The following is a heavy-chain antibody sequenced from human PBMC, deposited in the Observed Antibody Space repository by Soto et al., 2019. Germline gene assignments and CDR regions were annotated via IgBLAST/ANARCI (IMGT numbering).Heavy chain of an antibody. CDR1: GYSISSSNW. D-gene: IGHD6-19*01. CDR2: IYYSGST. J-gene: IGHJ4*02. CDR3: ARSAGYSSGWTYFDY. V-gene: IGHV4-28*01. Sequence: SETLSLTCAVSGYSISSSNWWGWIRQPPGKGLEWIGYIYYSGSTYYNPSLKSRVTMSVDTSKNQFSLKLSSVTAVDTAVYYCARSAGYSSGWTYFDYWGPGTLVTVSS.